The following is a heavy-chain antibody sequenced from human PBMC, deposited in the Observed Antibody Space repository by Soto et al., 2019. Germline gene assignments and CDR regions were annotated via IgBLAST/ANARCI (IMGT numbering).Heavy chain of an antibody. J-gene: IGHJ6*03. V-gene: IGHV3-23*01. CDR2: VSGSGGST. CDR3: AKEHTSAFAVHYMDV. CDR1: GFTFSSYV. Sequence: GGSLRLSCAASGFTFSSYVMSWVRQAPGKGLEWVSAVSGSGGSTYYADSVKGRFTTSRDNSKNTLYLQMNSLRAEDTAVYFCAKEHTSAFAVHYMDVWGKGTTVTVSS. D-gene: IGHD3-10*02.